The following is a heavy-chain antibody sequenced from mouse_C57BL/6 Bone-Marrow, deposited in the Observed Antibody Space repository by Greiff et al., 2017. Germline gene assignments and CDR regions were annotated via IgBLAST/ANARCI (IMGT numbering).Heavy chain of an antibody. D-gene: IGHD2-5*01. CDR2: ISAGGSYT. J-gene: IGHJ3*01. V-gene: IGHV5-4*03. CDR3: ARKGSNSSWFAY. Sequence: EVMLVESGGGLVKPGGSLKLSCAASGFTFSSYAMYWVRQTPEKRLEWVATISAGGSYTYYPDNVKGRFTISRDNAKNNLYLQMSHLKSEDTAMYYCARKGSNSSWFAYWGQGTLVTVSA. CDR1: GFTFSSYA.